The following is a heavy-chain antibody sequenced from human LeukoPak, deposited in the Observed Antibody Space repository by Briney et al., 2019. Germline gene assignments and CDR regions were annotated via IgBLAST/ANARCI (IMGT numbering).Heavy chain of an antibody. CDR1: EYTFMDYY. J-gene: IGHJ3*01. D-gene: IGHD1-1*01. Sequence: ASVKVSCKASEYTFMDYYIQWVRHAPGQGLEWMGWINPNSDGTTPSQKFQDRVTLTTDTSVSTAYMELTWLTSDDTAVYYCARRMGSKLTKYDAFDLWGQGTLVTVS. CDR2: INPNSDGT. CDR3: ARRMGSKLTKYDAFDL. V-gene: IGHV1-2*02.